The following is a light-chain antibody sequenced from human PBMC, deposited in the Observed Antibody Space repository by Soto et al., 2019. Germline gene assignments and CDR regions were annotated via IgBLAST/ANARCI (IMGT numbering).Light chain of an antibody. J-gene: IGLJ1*01. CDR2: GVV. V-gene: IGLV2-8*01. Sequence: QSALTQPPSASGSPGQSVTISCTGTKSDIGVYDFVSWYQHHPGKAPRLIIYGVVQRPSGVPDRFSGSKSGNTASLTVSGLQAADEADYFCKSYAGSNTYVFGSGTKVT. CDR1: KSDIGVYDF. CDR3: KSYAGSNTYV.